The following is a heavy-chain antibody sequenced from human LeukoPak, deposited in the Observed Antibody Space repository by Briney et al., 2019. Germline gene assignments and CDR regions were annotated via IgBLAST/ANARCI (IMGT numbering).Heavy chain of an antibody. J-gene: IGHJ5*02. D-gene: IGHD3-10*01. Sequence: GGSLRLSCAASGFTFSDYNMRWIRQAPGKGLEWVSSISRSGSTKYYADSVKGRFTISRDNAKNSLFLQMNSLRAEDTAVYYCVRDLGTMIRGVRGWFDPWGQGTLVTVSS. CDR2: ISRSGSTK. CDR3: VRDLGTMIRGVRGWFDP. V-gene: IGHV3-11*01. CDR1: GFTFSDYN.